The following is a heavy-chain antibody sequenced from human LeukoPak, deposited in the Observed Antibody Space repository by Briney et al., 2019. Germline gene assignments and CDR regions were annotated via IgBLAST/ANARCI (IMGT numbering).Heavy chain of an antibody. J-gene: IGHJ4*02. D-gene: IGHD3-3*01. CDR2: ISYDGSNK. CDR3: AKDTAYYDFWSGYYLY. CDR1: GFTFSSYG. V-gene: IGHV3-30*18. Sequence: GRSLRLSCAASGFTFSSYGMHWVRKAPGKGLEWVAVISYDGSNKYYADSVKGRFTISRDNSKNTLYLQMNSLRAEDTAVYYCAKDTAYYDFWSGYYLYWGQGTLVTVSS.